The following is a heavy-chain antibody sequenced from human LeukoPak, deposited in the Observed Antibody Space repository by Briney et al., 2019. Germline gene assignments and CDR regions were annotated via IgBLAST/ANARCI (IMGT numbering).Heavy chain of an antibody. D-gene: IGHD3-16*02. CDR3: ARGSIWGSYRYQDNYFDY. CDR1: GGSFSGYY. Sequence: SETLSLTCAVYGGSFSGYYWSWIRQPTGKGLEWSGEINHSGSTNYNPSLKSRVTISVDTSKNQFSLKLSSVTAADTAVHYCARGSIWGSYRYQDNYFDYWGQGTLVTVSS. V-gene: IGHV4-34*01. J-gene: IGHJ4*02. CDR2: INHSGST.